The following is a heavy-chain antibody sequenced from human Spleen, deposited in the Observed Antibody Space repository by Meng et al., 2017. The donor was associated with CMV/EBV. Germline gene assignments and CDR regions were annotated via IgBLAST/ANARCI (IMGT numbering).Heavy chain of an antibody. CDR3: AKDQLLFGGPNAYFDD. J-gene: IGHJ4*02. D-gene: IGHD3-16*01. V-gene: IGHV3-30*02. CDR2: IRHDGSNK. Sequence: IHFDTYGMHWVRQAPGKRMEWVAFIRHDGSNKFYGDSVRGRFTISRDNSKNTLYLQMNSLRAEETAMYYCAKDQLLFGGPNAYFDDWGQGTLVTVSS. CDR1: IHFDTYG.